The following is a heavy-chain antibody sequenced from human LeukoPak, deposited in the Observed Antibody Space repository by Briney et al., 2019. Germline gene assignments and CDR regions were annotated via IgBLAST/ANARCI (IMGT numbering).Heavy chain of an antibody. CDR1: GYTFSGHY. CDR3: ARDRVPYYSSTFKDYYLQYGLDV. D-gene: IGHD6-13*01. V-gene: IGHV1-2*02. CDR2: INPKNGGT. J-gene: IGHJ6*02. Sequence: ASVKVSCKASGYTFSGHYIHWVRQAPGQGLEWMGWINPKNGGTSYAQRFQGRVSLTRDTSISTAYMEVSRLRSDDTALYFCARDRVPYYSSTFKDYYLQYGLDVWGQGTTVAVSS.